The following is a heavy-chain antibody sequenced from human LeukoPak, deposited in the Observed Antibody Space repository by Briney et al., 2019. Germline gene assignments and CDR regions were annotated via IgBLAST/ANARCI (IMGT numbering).Heavy chain of an antibody. CDR1: GGSISSGGYY. Sequence: PSQTLSLTCTVSGGSISSGGYYWSWVRQPPGKGLEWIGYIYYSGSTYYNPSLKSRVTISVDTSKNQFSLKLSSVTAADTAVYYCARGYYYDSSGYHSEADYWGQGTLVTVSS. J-gene: IGHJ4*02. CDR2: IYYSGST. CDR3: ARGYYYDSSGYHSEADY. D-gene: IGHD3-22*01. V-gene: IGHV4-30-4*01.